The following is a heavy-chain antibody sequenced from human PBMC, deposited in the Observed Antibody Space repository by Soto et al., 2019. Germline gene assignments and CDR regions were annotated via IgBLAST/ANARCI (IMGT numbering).Heavy chain of an antibody. CDR2: ISSSSSTI. D-gene: IGHD3-22*01. Sequence: PGGSLRLSCAASGFTVSSYSMNWVRQAPGKGLEWVSYISSSSSTIYYADSVKGRFTISRDNAKNSLYLQMNSLRDEDTAVYYCARGPYLTYYYDSSGYYPPDYWGQGTLVTVSS. CDR3: ARGPYLTYYYDSSGYYPPDY. V-gene: IGHV3-48*02. J-gene: IGHJ4*02. CDR1: GFTVSSYS.